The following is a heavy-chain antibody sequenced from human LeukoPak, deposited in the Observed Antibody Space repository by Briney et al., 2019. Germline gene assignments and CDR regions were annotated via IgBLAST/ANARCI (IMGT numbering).Heavy chain of an antibody. CDR2: ISAYNGNT. Sequence: GASVKVSCKASGYTFTSYGISWVRQAPGQGLEWMGWISAYNGNTNYAQKLQGRVTMTTDTSTSTAYMELRSLRSDDTAVYYCARDSYCTNGVCYTDAFDIWGQGTMVTVSS. D-gene: IGHD2-8*01. J-gene: IGHJ3*02. CDR3: ARDSYCTNGVCYTDAFDI. CDR1: GYTFTSYG. V-gene: IGHV1-18*01.